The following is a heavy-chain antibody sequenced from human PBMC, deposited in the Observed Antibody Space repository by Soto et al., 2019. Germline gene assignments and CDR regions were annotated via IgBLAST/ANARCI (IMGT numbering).Heavy chain of an antibody. Sequence: SETLSLTCTVSGGSISPYYWSWIRQPPGKGLEWVGYIYYAGTTSYNPSLKSRVNISLETSKSQFSLRLSSVTAADTAVYYCARLGKYYQSRDPWGPGTLVTVS. CDR3: ARLGKYYQSRDP. D-gene: IGHD2-2*01. CDR1: GGSISPYY. CDR2: IYYAGTT. J-gene: IGHJ5*02. V-gene: IGHV4-59*08.